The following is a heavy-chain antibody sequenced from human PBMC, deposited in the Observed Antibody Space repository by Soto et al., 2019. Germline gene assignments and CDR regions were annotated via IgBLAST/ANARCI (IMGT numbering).Heavy chain of an antibody. Sequence: GGSLRLSCAASGFTFVNAWMSWVRQAPGKGLEWVGRIKSKADGGTTDYAAPVKGRFTISRDDSKNSLYLQMNSLKTEDAAVYYCITLPYCSGESCYPGGYYYFYMDVWGKGTTVTVSS. CDR2: IKSKADGGTT. CDR1: GFTFVNAW. CDR3: ITLPYCSGESCYPGGYYYFYMDV. J-gene: IGHJ6*03. V-gene: IGHV3-15*01. D-gene: IGHD2-15*01.